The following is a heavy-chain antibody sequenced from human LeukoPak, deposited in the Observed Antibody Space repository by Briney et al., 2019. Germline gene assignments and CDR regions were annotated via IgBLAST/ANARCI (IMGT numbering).Heavy chain of an antibody. D-gene: IGHD1-26*01. CDR2: ISYGGNNQ. CDR3: ARSMSGSREL. J-gene: IGHJ4*02. Sequence: GGSLRPSCGASGFTFSRYAMSWVRQAPGQGLEWVAIISYGGNNQYYAESVKGRFTISRDNAKNTLYLQMNSLSAEDTAMYYCARSMSGSRELWGQGTLVTVSP. V-gene: IGHV3-30-3*01. CDR1: GFTFSRYA.